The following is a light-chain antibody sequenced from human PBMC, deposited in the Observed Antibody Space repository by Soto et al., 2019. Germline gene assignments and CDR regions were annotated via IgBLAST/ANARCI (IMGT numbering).Light chain of an antibody. J-gene: IGKJ4*01. V-gene: IGKV1-33*01. CDR3: QQYENLPLT. CDR1: QDIKNY. Sequence: DIQMTQSPSSLSASVGDRVTITCQASQDIKNYLNWYQQKPGKAPQVLIYDASNLESGVPSRFSGSGSGTDFTFTISSLQPEDTATYYCQQYENLPLTFGGGTKVEIK. CDR2: DAS.